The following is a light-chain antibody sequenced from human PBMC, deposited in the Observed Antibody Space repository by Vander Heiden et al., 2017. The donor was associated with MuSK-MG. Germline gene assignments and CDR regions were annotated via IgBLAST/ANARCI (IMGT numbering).Light chain of an antibody. Sequence: DFVMTQSPDSLAVSLGERATINCKSSQTVLYSSNNKNYLAWYQQKAGQPPRLLIYWASARESGVPDRFSGSGSGTDFTLTISSLQAEDVAVYYCQQDDSSPYTFGQGTKMEIK. V-gene: IGKV4-1*01. J-gene: IGKJ2*01. CDR2: WAS. CDR1: QTVLYSSNNKNY. CDR3: QQDDSSPYT.